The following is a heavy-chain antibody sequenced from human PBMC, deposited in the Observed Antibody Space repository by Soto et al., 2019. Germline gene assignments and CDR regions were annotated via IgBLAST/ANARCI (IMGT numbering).Heavy chain of an antibody. Sequence: GGSLRLSCATSGFTFSSYVMSWVRQAPGKGLEWVSLVSATAGTTYYTDSVKGRFTISRDNSRNTVYLQMNSLRADDTAVYYCAKDRLAGGFDYWGQGTLVTVSS. D-gene: IGHD3-16*01. CDR2: VSATAGTT. CDR1: GFTFSSYV. CDR3: AKDRLAGGFDY. J-gene: IGHJ4*02. V-gene: IGHV3-23*01.